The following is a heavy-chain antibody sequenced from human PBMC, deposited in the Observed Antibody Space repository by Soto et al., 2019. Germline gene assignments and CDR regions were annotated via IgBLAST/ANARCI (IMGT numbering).Heavy chain of an antibody. J-gene: IGHJ5*02. CDR1: GFPFSTYA. CDR2: TSNGGNT. D-gene: IGHD2-15*01. V-gene: IGHV3-23*01. CDR3: ARDFRPGLIVPTKSGFDP. Sequence: VQLLESGGGLVQRGGSLRLSCEASGFPFSTYAMTWVRQVPGKGLEWVSTTSNGGNTEFAESVRGRFTVFRDNSKNTIYLQMSSLRAEDSAIYFCARDFRPGLIVPTKSGFDPWGQGTPVTVSS.